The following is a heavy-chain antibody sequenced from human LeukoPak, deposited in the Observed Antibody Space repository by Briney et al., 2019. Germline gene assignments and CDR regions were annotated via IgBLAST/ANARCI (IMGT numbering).Heavy chain of an antibody. Sequence: SETLSLTCTVSGGSISSYYWSWIRQHPGKGLEWIGYIYYSGSTYYNPSLKSRVTISVDTSKNQFSLKLSSVTAADTAVYYCARLNSSGYYYGWFDPWGQGTLVTVSS. D-gene: IGHD3-22*01. J-gene: IGHJ5*02. CDR3: ARLNSSGYYYGWFDP. CDR1: GGSISSYY. V-gene: IGHV4-59*06. CDR2: IYYSGST.